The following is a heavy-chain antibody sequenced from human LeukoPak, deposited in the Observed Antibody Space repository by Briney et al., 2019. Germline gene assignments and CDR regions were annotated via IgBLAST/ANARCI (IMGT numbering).Heavy chain of an antibody. CDR3: ARDRAFTY. V-gene: IGHV3-48*01. Sequence: GGSLRLSCAASGLTFSSYSMNWVGQAPGKGLEWVSYISSSSSTIYYADSVKGRFTISRDNAKNSLYLQMNSLRAEDTAVYYCARDRAFTYWGQGTLVTVSS. CDR1: GLTFSSYS. D-gene: IGHD3-10*01. CDR2: ISSSSSTI. J-gene: IGHJ4*02.